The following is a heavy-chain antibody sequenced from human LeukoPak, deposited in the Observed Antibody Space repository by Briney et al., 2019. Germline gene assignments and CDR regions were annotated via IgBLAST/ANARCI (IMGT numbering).Heavy chain of an antibody. CDR3: ARARPDYFDSSGNWFDA. V-gene: IGHV4-39*07. J-gene: IGHJ5*02. Sequence: SETLSLTCTVSGGSISSSSYYWSWIRQPPGKGLEWIEEINQSGDTNYNPSLKSRVTISVDTSKNQFSLKLTSVTAADTAVYYCARARPDYFDSSGNWFDAWGQGTLVTVSS. D-gene: IGHD3-22*01. CDR1: GGSISSSSYY. CDR2: INQSGDT.